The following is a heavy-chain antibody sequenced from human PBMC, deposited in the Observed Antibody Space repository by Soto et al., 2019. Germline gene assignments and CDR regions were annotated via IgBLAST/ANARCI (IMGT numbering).Heavy chain of an antibody. V-gene: IGHV1-69*06. D-gene: IGHD1-26*01. J-gene: IGHJ4*02. CDR1: GGTFNSYA. CDR3: ARGGAGYLDL. Sequence: QVPLVQSGAEVQKPGSSVKVSCKAAGGTFNSYAIFWVRQAPGQGLEWMGGIIPALDSPHYAQSFQGRLTLSADMSTSTAHMDLSSLRSDDTVVYYCARGGAGYLDLWGQGTLVTVSS. CDR2: IIPALDSP.